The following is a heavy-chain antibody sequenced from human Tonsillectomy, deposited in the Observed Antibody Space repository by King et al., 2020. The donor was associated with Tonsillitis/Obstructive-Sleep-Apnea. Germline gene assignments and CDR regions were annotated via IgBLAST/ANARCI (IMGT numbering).Heavy chain of an antibody. CDR2: IKQDGSEK. J-gene: IGHJ6*02. D-gene: IGHD5-24*01. CDR3: ARAHKRSTPPRGPRRDGYNSYYYYGMDV. Sequence: VQLVESGGGLVQPGGSLRLSCAASGFTFSSYWMSWVRQAPGKGLEWVANIKQDGSEKYYVDSVKGRFTISRDNAKNSLYLQMNSLRAEDTAVYYCARAHKRSTPPRGPRRDGYNSYYYYGMDVWGQGTTVTVSS. V-gene: IGHV3-7*03. CDR1: GFTFSSYW.